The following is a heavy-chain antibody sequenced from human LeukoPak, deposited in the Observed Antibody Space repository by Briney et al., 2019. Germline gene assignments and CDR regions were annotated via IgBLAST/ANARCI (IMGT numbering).Heavy chain of an antibody. J-gene: IGHJ5*02. Sequence: ASVKVSCKASGYTFTGYYMHWVRQAPGQGLEWMGWINSNSGGTNYAQKFQGRVTMTRDTSISTAYMELSRLRSDDTAVYYCARVGKVGATRRWFDPWGQGTLVTVSS. D-gene: IGHD1-26*01. CDR2: INSNSGGT. V-gene: IGHV1-2*02. CDR3: ARVGKVGATRRWFDP. CDR1: GYTFTGYY.